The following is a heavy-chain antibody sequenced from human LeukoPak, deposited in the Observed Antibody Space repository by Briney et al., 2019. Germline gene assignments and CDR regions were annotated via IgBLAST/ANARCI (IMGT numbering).Heavy chain of an antibody. CDR2: ISYDGSNK. D-gene: IGHD2-2*01. J-gene: IGHJ4*02. CDR3: AREDIVVVPAAPDY. CDR1: GFTFSSYA. V-gene: IGHV3-30-3*01. Sequence: GGSLRLSCAASGFTFSSYAMHWVRQAPGXXLEWVAVISYDGSNKYYADSVKGRFTISRDNSKNTLYLQMNSLRAEDTAVYYCAREDIVVVPAAPDYWGQGTLVTVSS.